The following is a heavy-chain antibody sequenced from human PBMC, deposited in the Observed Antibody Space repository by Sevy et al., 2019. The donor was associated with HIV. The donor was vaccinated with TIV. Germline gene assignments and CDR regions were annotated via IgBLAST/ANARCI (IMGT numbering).Heavy chain of an antibody. J-gene: IGHJ5*02. CDR3: ARDPGWGALDR. CDR1: GFTFSNFW. CDR2: INQDERHI. Sequence: QPGGSLRLSCEVSGFTFSNFWMTWVRQSPGKGLEWVAYINQDERHINLLDSVRGRFTISRHNAKNSLYLQMDSLRAEDTAIYYCARDPGWGALDRWGQGTLVTVSS. D-gene: IGHD1-26*01. V-gene: IGHV3-7*01.